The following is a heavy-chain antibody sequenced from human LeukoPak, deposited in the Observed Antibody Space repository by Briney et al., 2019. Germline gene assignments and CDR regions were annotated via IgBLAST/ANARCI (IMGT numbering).Heavy chain of an antibody. CDR2: IYSGGST. Sequence: TGGSLRLSCAASGFTVSSNYMSWVRQAPGKGLEWVSVIYSGGSTYYADSVKGRFTISGDNSKNTLYLQMNSLRAEDTAVYYCAREVVNSGSYYWGQGTLVTVSS. CDR1: GFTVSSNY. J-gene: IGHJ4*02. D-gene: IGHD1-26*01. CDR3: AREVVNSGSYY. V-gene: IGHV3-66*01.